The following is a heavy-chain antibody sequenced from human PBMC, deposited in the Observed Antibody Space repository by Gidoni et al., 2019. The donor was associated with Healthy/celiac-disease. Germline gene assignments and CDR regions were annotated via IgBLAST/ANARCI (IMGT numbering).Heavy chain of an antibody. V-gene: IGHV4-39*01. D-gene: IGHD3-16*01. CDR3: ARLGDIPKKCSYDFDY. J-gene: IGHJ4*02. CDR2: IYYSGSN. Sequence: QLQLQESGPGLVKPSETLSLTCTVSGGSISSSSSYWRWIRQPPGKGLEWIGIIYYSGSNYYNPSLKSRVTISVDTSKNQFSLKRSSVTDEDTAVYYCARLGDIPKKCSYDFDYWGQGTLVTVSS. CDR1: GGSISSSSSY.